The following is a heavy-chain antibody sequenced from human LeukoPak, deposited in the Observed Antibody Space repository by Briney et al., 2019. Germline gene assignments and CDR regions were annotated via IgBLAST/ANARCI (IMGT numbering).Heavy chain of an antibody. J-gene: IGHJ4*02. CDR3: ARESRRVGEGDFDY. V-gene: IGHV3-53*01. Sequence: GGSLRLSCAASGFTVSSNYMSWVRQAPGKGLEWVSVIYSGGSTYYADSVKGRFTISRDNAKNSLYLQMNSLRAEDTAVYYCARESRRVGEGDFDYWGQGTLVTVSS. CDR1: GFTVSSNY. D-gene: IGHD1-26*01. CDR2: IYSGGST.